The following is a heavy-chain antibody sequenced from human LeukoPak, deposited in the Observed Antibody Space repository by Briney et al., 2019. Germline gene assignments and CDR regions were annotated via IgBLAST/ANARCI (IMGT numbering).Heavy chain of an antibody. CDR2: IYYSGST. CDR1: GGSISSSSYY. V-gene: IGHV4-39*07. D-gene: IGHD4-17*01. J-gene: IGHJ4*02. CDR3: ARWTTVQVDY. Sequence: SETLSLTCTVSGGSISSSSYYRGWIRQPPGKGLEWIGSIYYSGSTYYNPSLKSRVTISVDTSKNQFSLKLSSVTAADTAVYYCARWTTVQVDYWGQGTLVTVSS.